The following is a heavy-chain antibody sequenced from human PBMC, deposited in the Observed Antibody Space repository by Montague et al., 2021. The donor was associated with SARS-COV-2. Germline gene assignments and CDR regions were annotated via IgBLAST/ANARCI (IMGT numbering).Heavy chain of an antibody. J-gene: IGHJ5*02. V-gene: IGHV4-59*01. D-gene: IGHD5-24*01. CDR3: ARIPHTPGGWLLGSRGASIAQSFWFDP. CDR2: IYYSGST. CDR1: GGSISSYY. Sequence: SETLSLTCTVSGGSISSYYWSWIRQPPGKGLEWIGYIYYSGSTNYNPSLKSRVTISVDTSKNQFSLKLSSVTAADTAVYYCARIPHTPGGWLLGSRGASIAQSFWFDPWGQGTLVTVSS.